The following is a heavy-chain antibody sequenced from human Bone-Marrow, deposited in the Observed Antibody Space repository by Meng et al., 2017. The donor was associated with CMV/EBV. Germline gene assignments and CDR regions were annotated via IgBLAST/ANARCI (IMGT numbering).Heavy chain of an antibody. Sequence: GESLKISCAASGFTVSSNYMSWVRRAPGKGLEWVSVIYSGGSTYYADSVKGRFTISRDNSKNTLYLQMNSLRAEDTAVYYCAKGSGKLGIVGSLDDWGQGTLVTVSS. J-gene: IGHJ4*02. CDR1: GFTVSSNY. CDR2: IYSGGST. D-gene: IGHD7-27*01. CDR3: AKGSGKLGIVGSLDD. V-gene: IGHV3-53*01.